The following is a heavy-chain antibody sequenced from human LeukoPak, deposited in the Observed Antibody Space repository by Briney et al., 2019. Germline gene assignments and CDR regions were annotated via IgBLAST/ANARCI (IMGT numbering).Heavy chain of an antibody. V-gene: IGHV3-30*02. D-gene: IGHD5-18*01. CDR1: GFTFSSYG. CDR3: AKDHLRDTWIQLWS. J-gene: IGHJ5*02. CDR2: IRYDGSNK. Sequence: PGGSLGLSCAASGFTFSSYGMHWVRQAPGKGLEWVAFIRYDGSNKYYADSVKGRFTISRDNSKNTLYLQMNSLRAEDTAVYYCAKDHLRDTWIQLWSWGQGTLVTVSS.